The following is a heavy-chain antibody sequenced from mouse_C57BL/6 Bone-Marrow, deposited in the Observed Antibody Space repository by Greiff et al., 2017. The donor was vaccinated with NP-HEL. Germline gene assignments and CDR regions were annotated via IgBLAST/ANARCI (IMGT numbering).Heavy chain of an antibody. Sequence: VKLMESGAELVKPGASVKMSCKASGYTFTTYPIEWMKQNHGKSLEWIGNFHPYNDDTKYNEKFKGKATLTVEKSSSTVYLELSRLTSDDSAVYYCARGGDGYYGGYYFDYWGQGTTLTVSS. CDR3: ARGGDGYYGGYYFDY. J-gene: IGHJ2*01. CDR2: FHPYNDDT. D-gene: IGHD2-3*01. V-gene: IGHV1-47*01. CDR1: GYTFTTYP.